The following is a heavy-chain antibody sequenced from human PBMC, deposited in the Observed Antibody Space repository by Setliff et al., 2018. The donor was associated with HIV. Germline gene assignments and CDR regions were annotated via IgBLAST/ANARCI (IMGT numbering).Heavy chain of an antibody. CDR2: IYYSGTT. CDR1: GDSISSSTFY. Sequence: SETLSLTCTVSGDSISSSTFYWGWIRQPPGKGLEWIGSIYYSGTTYYNPSLKSRVAISVDTSKNQFSLKLNSVTAADTAVYYCARGEFYCGTDCYWSSFDYWGQGIMVTVSS. V-gene: IGHV4-39*01. J-gene: IGHJ4*02. D-gene: IGHD2-21*02. CDR3: ARGEFYCGTDCYWSSFDY.